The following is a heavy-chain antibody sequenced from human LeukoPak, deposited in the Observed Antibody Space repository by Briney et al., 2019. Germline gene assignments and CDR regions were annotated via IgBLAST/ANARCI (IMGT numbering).Heavy chain of an antibody. CDR1: GYTFTSYG. V-gene: IGHV1-18*01. CDR3: AGTDSSGYNWFDP. J-gene: IGHJ5*02. D-gene: IGHD6-19*01. Sequence: ASVKVSCKASGYTFTSYGISLVRQAPGQGLEWMGWISAYNGNTNYAQKLQGRVTMTTDTSTSTAYVELRSLRSDDTAVYYCAGTDSSGYNWFDPWGQGTLVTVSS. CDR2: ISAYNGNT.